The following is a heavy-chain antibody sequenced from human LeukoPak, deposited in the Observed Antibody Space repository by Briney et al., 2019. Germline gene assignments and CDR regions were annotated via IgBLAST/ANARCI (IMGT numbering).Heavy chain of an antibody. CDR3: ARVPTRSSRACPDY. CDR1: GGSISSSSYY. J-gene: IGHJ4*02. D-gene: IGHD2-2*01. CDR2: IYYSGST. V-gene: IGHV4-39*07. Sequence: SETLSLICTVSGGSISSSSYYWGWIRQPPGKGLEWIGSIYYSGSTYYNPSLKSRVTISVDTSKNQFSPKLSSVTAADTAVYYCARVPTRSSRACPDYWGQGTLVTVSS.